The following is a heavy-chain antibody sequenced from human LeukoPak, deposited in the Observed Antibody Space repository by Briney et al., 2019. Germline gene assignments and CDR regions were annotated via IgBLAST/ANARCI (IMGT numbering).Heavy chain of an antibody. CDR3: ARDNWNDVYYYYGMDA. CDR2: ISSSSSYI. Sequence: GGSLRLSCAASGFTFSSYSMNWVRQAPGKGLEWVSSISSSSSYIYYADSVKGRFTISRDNAKNSLYLQMNSLRAEDTAVYYCARDNWNDVYYYYGMDAWGKGTTVTVSS. J-gene: IGHJ6*04. CDR1: GFTFSSYS. D-gene: IGHD1-20*01. V-gene: IGHV3-21*01.